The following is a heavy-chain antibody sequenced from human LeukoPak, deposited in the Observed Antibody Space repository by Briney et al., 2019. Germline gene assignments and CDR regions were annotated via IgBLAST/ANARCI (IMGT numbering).Heavy chain of an antibody. CDR1: GFTFSNFW. V-gene: IGHV3-7*01. CDR2: IKRDGSEK. D-gene: IGHD3-16*01. J-gene: IGHJ4*02. CDR3: AILRFYEFDY. Sequence: PGESLRLSCSASGFTFSNFWMCWVRQAPGQGLEWVASIKRDGSEKYFVDSVKGRFTISSDNAKNSVYLQMNSLRVEDTAVYYCAILRFYEFDYWGQGTL.